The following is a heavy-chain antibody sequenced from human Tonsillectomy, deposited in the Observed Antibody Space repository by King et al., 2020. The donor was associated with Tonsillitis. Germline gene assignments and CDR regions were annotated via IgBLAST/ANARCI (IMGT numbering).Heavy chain of an antibody. CDR1: GFSFNNAW. Sequence: VQLVESGGGLVKPGGSLRLSCAASGFSFNNAWMNWVRQAPGKGLEWVGRIKSKTDGGTTDYGASVKGRFTIPRADSKTTLYLQMSSLKTENTAVYYCTTVGIAVAGTLSFDYWGQGTLVTVSS. D-gene: IGHD6-19*01. J-gene: IGHJ4*02. CDR3: TTVGIAVAGTLSFDY. CDR2: IKSKTDGGTT. V-gene: IGHV3-15*07.